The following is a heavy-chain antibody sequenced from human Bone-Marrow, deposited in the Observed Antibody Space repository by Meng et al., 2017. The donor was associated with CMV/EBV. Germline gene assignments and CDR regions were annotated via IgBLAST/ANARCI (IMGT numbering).Heavy chain of an antibody. CDR2: ISSGGSTT. CDR3: ARADSLGGCYLNWFAS. Sequence: GESLKISCAASGFTFSSYEMNWVRQAPGKGLEWISYISSGGSTTYYADSVKGRFTISRDNAKNTLYLQMNSLRAEDTAVYYCARADSLGGCYLNWFASWGPGNLV. CDR1: GFTFSSYE. V-gene: IGHV3-48*03. J-gene: IGHJ5*01. D-gene: IGHD3-3*01.